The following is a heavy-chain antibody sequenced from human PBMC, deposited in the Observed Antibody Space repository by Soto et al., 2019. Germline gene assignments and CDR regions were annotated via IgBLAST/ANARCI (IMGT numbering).Heavy chain of an antibody. CDR2: IYYSGST. Sequence: SETLSLTCTVSGVSVNSGNYYWSWIRQSPGKGLEWIGYIYYSGSTYYNPSLESRVAISLDTSRSQFSLTLHSVTAADTAIYYCARDRHNNFFDPWGQGTLVTVSS. D-gene: IGHD6-6*01. V-gene: IGHV4-30-4*01. CDR3: ARDRHNNFFDP. CDR1: GVSVNSGNYY. J-gene: IGHJ5*02.